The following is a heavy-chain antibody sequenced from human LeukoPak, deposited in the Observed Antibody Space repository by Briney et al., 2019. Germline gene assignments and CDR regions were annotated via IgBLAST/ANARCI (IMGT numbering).Heavy chain of an antibody. Sequence: SETLSLTCTVSGGSISSSSYYWGWIRQPPGKGLEWLGSIYYSGSTYYNPSLKSRVTISVDTSKNQFSLKLSSVTAADTAVYYCASLRGGIVATIHFDYWGQGTLVTVSS. V-gene: IGHV4-39*07. CDR3: ASLRGGIVATIHFDY. CDR2: IYYSGST. J-gene: IGHJ4*02. CDR1: GGSISSSSYY. D-gene: IGHD5-12*01.